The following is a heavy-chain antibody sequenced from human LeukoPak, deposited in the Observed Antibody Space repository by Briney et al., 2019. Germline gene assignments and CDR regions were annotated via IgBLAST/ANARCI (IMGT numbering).Heavy chain of an antibody. V-gene: IGHV3-74*01. CDR1: GFTLSNYW. CDR2: INGDGTST. D-gene: IGHD2-15*01. Sequence: GGSLRLSCAASGFTLSNYWMHWVRQVPGEGLVWVSHINGDGTSTGYADSVRGRFTISRDNAKNTLYLQMNSLRDEDTAVYYCGRGGVVASMDVWGQGTTVTVSS. CDR3: GRGGVVASMDV. J-gene: IGHJ6*02.